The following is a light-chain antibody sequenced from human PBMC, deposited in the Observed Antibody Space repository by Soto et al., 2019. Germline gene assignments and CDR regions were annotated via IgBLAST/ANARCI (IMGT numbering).Light chain of an antibody. CDR2: GAS. Sequence: DIQMTQSPSTLSASVGDRVTITCRASQTINNYLNWYQQKPGKATKCLIYGASSLQSGVSSRFSGRGSGTDYTLTISSLQPEDFATYYCQQSYDSPPTFGGGTKVEIK. CDR1: QTINNY. CDR3: QQSYDSPPT. J-gene: IGKJ4*01. V-gene: IGKV1-39*01.